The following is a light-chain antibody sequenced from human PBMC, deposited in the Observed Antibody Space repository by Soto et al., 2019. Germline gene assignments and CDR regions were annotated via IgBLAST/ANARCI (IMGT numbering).Light chain of an antibody. CDR1: SSNIGADYD. Sequence: QSVLTQPPSVSGAPGQRVTISCTGSSSNIGADYDVNWYQQLPGAAPKLLIYVNNNRPSGVPDRFSGSKSGNTASLTISGLQAEDEADYYCSSYTSRSTLVFGTGTKLTVL. CDR2: VNN. V-gene: IGLV1-40*01. CDR3: SSYTSRSTLV. J-gene: IGLJ1*01.